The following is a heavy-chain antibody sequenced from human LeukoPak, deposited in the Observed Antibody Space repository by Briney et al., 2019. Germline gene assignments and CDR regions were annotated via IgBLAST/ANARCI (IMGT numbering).Heavy chain of an antibody. CDR2: INPNSGGT. D-gene: IGHD2-8*01. CDR1: GYTFTGYY. V-gene: IGHV1-2*02. CDR3: ARERALGYCTNGVCPYFDY. J-gene: IGHJ4*02. Sequence: ASVKVSCKASGYTFTGYYMHWVRQAPGQGLEWMGWINPNSGGTNYAQKFQGRVTMTRDTSISTAYMELSRLRSDDTAVYYCARERALGYCTNGVCPYFDYRGQGTLVTVSS.